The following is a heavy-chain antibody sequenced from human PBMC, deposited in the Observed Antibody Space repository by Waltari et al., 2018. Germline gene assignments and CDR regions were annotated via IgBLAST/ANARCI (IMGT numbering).Heavy chain of an antibody. CDR1: GYSISRGYY. J-gene: IGHJ2*01. CDR2: IYQSWST. V-gene: IGHV4-38-2*02. CDR3: ARMSGYFDL. Sequence: QVQLQESGPGLVKPSETLSLTCTVSGYSISRGYYWGWLRQPPGKGLEWIGSIYQSWSTYYNPSLKSRVTISVDTSKNQFSLKLSSVTAADTAVYYCARMSGYFDLWGRGTLVTVSS.